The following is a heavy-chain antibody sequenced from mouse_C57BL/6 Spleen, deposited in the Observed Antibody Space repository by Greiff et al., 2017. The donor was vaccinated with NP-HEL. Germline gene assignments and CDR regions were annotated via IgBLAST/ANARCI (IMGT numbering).Heavy chain of an antibody. Sequence: VKLMESGPELVKPGASVKISCKASGYAFSSSWMNWVKQRPGKGLEWIGRIYPGDGDTNYNGKFKGKATLTADKSSSTAYMQLSSLTSEDSAVYFCARSGFTTDYYAMDYWGQGTSVTVSS. CDR3: ARSGFTTDYYAMDY. CDR1: GYAFSSSW. V-gene: IGHV1-82*01. J-gene: IGHJ4*01. CDR2: IYPGDGDT. D-gene: IGHD1-1*01.